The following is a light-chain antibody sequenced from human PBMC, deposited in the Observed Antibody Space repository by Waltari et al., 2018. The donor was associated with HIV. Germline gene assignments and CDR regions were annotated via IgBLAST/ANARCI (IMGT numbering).Light chain of an antibody. CDR2: GNT. Sequence: QSVLTQPPSVSGAPGQRVTLSCTGRSSNIGAGYDVHWYQQLPGTAPKLLIYGNTNRPSGVPDPFSGSKSGTSASLAITGLEAEDEADYYCQSLRVFGGGTKLTVL. CDR1: SSNIGAGYD. J-gene: IGLJ2*01. CDR3: QSLRV. V-gene: IGLV1-40*01.